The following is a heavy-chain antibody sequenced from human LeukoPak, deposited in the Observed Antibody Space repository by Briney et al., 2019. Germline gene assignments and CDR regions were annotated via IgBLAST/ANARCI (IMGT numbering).Heavy chain of an antibody. CDR3: VRGTGY. Sequence: GGSLRLSCSVSGFTFSTYVMHWVRQAPGKGLEYVSAISSNGDNTYYADSVKGRFTISRDNSKNTLYLQMSSLRAGDTAVYYCVRGTGYWGEGTLVTVSS. J-gene: IGHJ4*02. CDR2: ISSNGDNT. V-gene: IGHV3-64D*06. CDR1: GFTFSTYV.